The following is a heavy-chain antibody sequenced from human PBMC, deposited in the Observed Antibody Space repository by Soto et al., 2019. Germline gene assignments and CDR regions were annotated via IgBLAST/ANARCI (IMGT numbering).Heavy chain of an antibody. Sequence: RSLTCTVSGGSMRNYFWTWIRQPPGKGLEWIGYIHYSGTTSFFPSYNPSLRSRVTISEDTSKNQFSLKLLSVTTADTAVYFCAAGEASRRNLAPYYFDFWGQGTLVTVYS. CDR2: IHYSGTT. CDR1: GGSMRNYF. D-gene: IGHD6-13*01. J-gene: IGHJ4*02. V-gene: IGHV4-59*01. CDR3: AAGEASRRNLAPYYFDF.